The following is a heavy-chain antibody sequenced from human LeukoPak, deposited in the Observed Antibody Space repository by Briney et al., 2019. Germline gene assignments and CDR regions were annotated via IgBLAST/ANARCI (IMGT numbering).Heavy chain of an antibody. Sequence: SKTLSLTCTVSGYSISSGYYWGWIRQPPGKGLEWIGSIYESGSTYYNPSLKSRVTMSVDTSKNQFSLKLSSVTAADTAVYYCARLSTVTTSFDYWGQGTLVTVSS. D-gene: IGHD4-17*01. J-gene: IGHJ4*02. V-gene: IGHV4-38-2*02. CDR3: ARLSTVTTSFDY. CDR2: IYESGST. CDR1: GYSISSGYY.